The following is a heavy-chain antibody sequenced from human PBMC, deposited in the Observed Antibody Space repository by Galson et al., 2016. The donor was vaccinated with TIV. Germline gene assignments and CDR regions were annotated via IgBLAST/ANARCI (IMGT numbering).Heavy chain of an antibody. CDR3: STHLNSYCSGNYYFTH. CDR2: IYYGGTT. D-gene: IGHD3-10*01. V-gene: IGHV4-39*01. J-gene: IGHJ4*02. Sequence: ESLSLTCTVFGDAINSSRYFWGWVRQTPQKGLEWIGSIYYGGTTYYTPSLQSRLTISVDKSTGQFSLWMRSVTASDTAVYYCSTHLNSYCSGNYYFTHWGQGILVTVSS. CDR1: GDAINSSRYF.